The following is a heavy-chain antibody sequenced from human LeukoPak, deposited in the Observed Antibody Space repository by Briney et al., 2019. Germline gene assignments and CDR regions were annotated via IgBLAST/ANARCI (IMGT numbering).Heavy chain of an antibody. D-gene: IGHD5-12*01. V-gene: IGHV3-74*01. Sequence: GGSLRLSCAASGFSIRGYWMHWVRQAPGKGLMWVSRIKSDGSWTNYADSVRGRFTISRANAKNTLYLQMIGLRAEDTAIYYCVRDGDAYDFDHWGQGILVTVSS. CDR3: VRDGDAYDFDH. J-gene: IGHJ4*02. CDR1: GFSIRGYW. CDR2: IKSDGSWT.